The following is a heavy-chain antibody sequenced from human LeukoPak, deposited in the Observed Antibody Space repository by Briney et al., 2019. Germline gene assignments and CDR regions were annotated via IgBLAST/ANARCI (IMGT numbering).Heavy chain of an antibody. Sequence: SETLSLTCTVSGGSISSYYWSWIRQPPGKGLGWIGYIYYSGSTNYNPSLKSRVTISVDTSKNQFSLKLSSVTAADTAVYYCARISGYDYIYGSYYGMDVWGQGTTVTVSS. D-gene: IGHD5-12*01. V-gene: IGHV4-59*01. J-gene: IGHJ6*02. CDR2: IYYSGST. CDR3: ARISGYDYIYGSYYGMDV. CDR1: GGSISSYY.